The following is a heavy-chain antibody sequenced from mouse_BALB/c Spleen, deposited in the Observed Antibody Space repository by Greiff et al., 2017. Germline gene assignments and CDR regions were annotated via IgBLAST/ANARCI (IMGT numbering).Heavy chain of an antibody. D-gene: IGHD1-1*01. CDR1: GYTFTSYW. J-gene: IGHJ2*01. V-gene: IGHV1-7*01. CDR2: INPSTGYT. CDR3: ARSDYYGSPFFDY. Sequence: QVHVKQSGAELAKPGASVKMSCKASGYTFTSYWMHWVKQRPGQGLEWIGYINPSTGYTEYNQKFKDKATLNADKSSSTAYMQLSSLTSEDSAVYYCARSDYYGSPFFDYWGQGTTLTVSS.